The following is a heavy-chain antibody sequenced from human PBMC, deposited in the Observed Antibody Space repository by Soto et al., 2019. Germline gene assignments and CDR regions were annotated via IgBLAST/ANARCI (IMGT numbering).Heavy chain of an antibody. CDR3: AVTGTVTTQFDY. CDR2: ISYDGSNK. V-gene: IGHV3-30*03. CDR1: GFTFSSYG. Sequence: PXGSVRLSCAASGFTFSSYGMHWVRQAPGKGLEWVAVISYDGSNKYYADSVKGRFTISRDNSKNTLYLQMNSLRAEDTAVYYCAVTGTVTTQFDYWGQGTLFTVSS. J-gene: IGHJ4*02. D-gene: IGHD1-20*01.